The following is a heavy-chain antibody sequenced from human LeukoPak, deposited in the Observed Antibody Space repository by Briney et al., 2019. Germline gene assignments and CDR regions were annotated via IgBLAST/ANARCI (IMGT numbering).Heavy chain of an antibody. D-gene: IGHD3-9*01. V-gene: IGHV1-69*13. CDR3: ARGSYDILTAFRYYYYYGVDV. Sequence: ASVKVSCKASGGTFSSYAISWVRQAPGQGLEWMGGIIPIFGTANYAQKFQGRVTITADESTSTAYMELSSLRSEDTAVYYCARGSYDILTAFRYYYYYGVDVWGQGTTVTVSS. J-gene: IGHJ6*02. CDR2: IIPIFGTA. CDR1: GGTFSSYA.